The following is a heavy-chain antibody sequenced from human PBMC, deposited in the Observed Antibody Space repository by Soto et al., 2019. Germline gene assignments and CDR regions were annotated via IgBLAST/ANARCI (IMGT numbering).Heavy chain of an antibody. J-gene: IGHJ5*02. CDR3: AREDIVVVPAAIWFDP. Sequence: QVQLVESGGGLVKPGGSLRLSCAASGFTFSDYYMSWIRQAPGKGLEWVSYISSSSSYTNYADSVKGRFTISRDNAKNSLYLQMNSLRAEDTAVYYCAREDIVVVPAAIWFDPWGQGTLVTVSS. CDR2: ISSSSSYT. CDR1: GFTFSDYY. D-gene: IGHD2-2*01. V-gene: IGHV3-11*05.